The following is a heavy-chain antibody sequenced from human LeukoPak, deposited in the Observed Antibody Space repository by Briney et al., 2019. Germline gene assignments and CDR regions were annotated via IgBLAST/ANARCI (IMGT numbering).Heavy chain of an antibody. CDR1: GGSISSYY. CDR3: ATMATPLKDAFDI. V-gene: IGHV4-4*07. D-gene: IGHD5-24*01. Sequence: SETLSLTCAVSGGSISSYYWSWIRQPAGKGLEWIGRIYTSGSTNYNPSLKSRVTMSVDTSKNQFSLKLSSVTAADTAVYYCATMATPLKDAFDIWGQGTMVTVSS. J-gene: IGHJ3*02. CDR2: IYTSGST.